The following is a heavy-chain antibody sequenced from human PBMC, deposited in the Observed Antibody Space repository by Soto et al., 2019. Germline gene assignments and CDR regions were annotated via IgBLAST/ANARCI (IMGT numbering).Heavy chain of an antibody. J-gene: IGHJ6*02. V-gene: IGHV3-43*01. CDR2: ISWDGGST. CDR3: AKDLKSRYQRTYYYYGMDV. Sequence: PGGSLRLSCAASGFTFDYYTMHWVLHAPGKGLEWVSLISWDGGSTYYADSVKGRFTISRDNSKNSLYLQMNSLRTEDTALYYCAKDLKSRYQRTYYYYGMDVWGQGTTVTVSS. CDR1: GFTFDYYT. D-gene: IGHD2-2*01.